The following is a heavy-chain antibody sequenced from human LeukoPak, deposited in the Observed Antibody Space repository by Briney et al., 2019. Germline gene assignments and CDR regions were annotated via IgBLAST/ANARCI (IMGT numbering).Heavy chain of an antibody. Sequence: GESLKISCKGSGYTFTSYWIAWVRQMPGKGLEWMGIMYPGDSDTRYSPSFQGQVTFSVDKSIATAYLEWSSLKASDTALYYCARRGVLDGLDVWGQGTTVTVSS. CDR1: GYTFTSYW. J-gene: IGHJ6*02. D-gene: IGHD3-3*01. CDR3: ARRGVLDGLDV. CDR2: MYPGDSDT. V-gene: IGHV5-51*01.